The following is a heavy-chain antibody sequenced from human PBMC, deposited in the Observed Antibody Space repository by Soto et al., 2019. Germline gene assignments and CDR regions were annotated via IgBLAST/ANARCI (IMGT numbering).Heavy chain of an antibody. CDR1: GVTFSNYT. V-gene: IGHV3-21*01. J-gene: IGHJ6*02. Sequence: GGSLRLSCADSGVTFSNYTMNWVRQAPGKGLEWVSSISRSSRNIYYADSLKGRFTISRDNAKNALYLQMNSLRAEDTAVYYCARDLKVAGTNSFYYYGMDVWGQGTTVTVSS. CDR3: ARDLKVAGTNSFYYYGMDV. D-gene: IGHD6-19*01. CDR2: ISRSSRNI.